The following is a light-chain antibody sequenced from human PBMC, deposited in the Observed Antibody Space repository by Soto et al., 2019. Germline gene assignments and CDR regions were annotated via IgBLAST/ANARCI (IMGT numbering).Light chain of an antibody. Sequence: DIQMTQSPSSLSASVGDRVTITCRASQSISSYLNWYQQKPGKAPKLLIYAAYSLQSGVTSRFSGSGSGTDFTLTISSLQPEDFATYYCQQSYSTPRTVGQGTKVDIK. J-gene: IGKJ1*01. CDR2: AAY. CDR1: QSISSY. CDR3: QQSYSTPRT. V-gene: IGKV1-39*01.